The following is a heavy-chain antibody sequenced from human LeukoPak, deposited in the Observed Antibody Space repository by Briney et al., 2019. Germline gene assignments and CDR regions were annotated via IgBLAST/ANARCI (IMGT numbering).Heavy chain of an antibody. CDR1: GFTFSSYW. V-gene: IGHV3-7*01. CDR3: ARVVVVPAAIKIYDAFDI. D-gene: IGHD2-2*02. Sequence: PGGSLRLSCAASGFTFSSYWMSWVRQAPGKGLEWVANIKQDGSEKYYVDSVKGRFTISRDNAKNSLYLQMNSLRAEDTAVYYCARVVVVPAAIKIYDAFDIWGQGTMVTVSS. CDR2: IKQDGSEK. J-gene: IGHJ3*02.